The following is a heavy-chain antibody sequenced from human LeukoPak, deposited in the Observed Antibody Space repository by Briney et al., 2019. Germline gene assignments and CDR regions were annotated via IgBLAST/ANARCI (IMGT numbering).Heavy chain of an antibody. Sequence: ASVKVSCKASGYTFTSYYMHWVRQPPGQGLEWMGIINPSGGSTAYAQKFQGRVSMTTDTSTSTVYMDLYSLRSEDTAVYYCARGRGYSGSFFDYWGQGTLVTVSS. CDR2: INPSGGST. CDR3: ARGRGYSGSFFDY. J-gene: IGHJ4*02. D-gene: IGHD1-26*01. V-gene: IGHV1-46*01. CDR1: GYTFTSYY.